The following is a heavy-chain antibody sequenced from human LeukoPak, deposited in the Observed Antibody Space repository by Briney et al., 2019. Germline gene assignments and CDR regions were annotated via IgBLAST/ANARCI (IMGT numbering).Heavy chain of an antibody. CDR2: ISYDGSNK. CDR3: AKDRDDFWSGYYFDY. D-gene: IGHD3-3*01. Sequence: GGSLRLSCAASGFAFSSYGMHWVRQAPGKGLEWVSVISYDGSNKYYADFVKGRFTISRDNSKNTLYPKMNSLRAEDTAVHYCAKDRDDFWSGYYFDYWGQGTLVTVSS. J-gene: IGHJ4*02. V-gene: IGHV3-30*18. CDR1: GFAFSSYG.